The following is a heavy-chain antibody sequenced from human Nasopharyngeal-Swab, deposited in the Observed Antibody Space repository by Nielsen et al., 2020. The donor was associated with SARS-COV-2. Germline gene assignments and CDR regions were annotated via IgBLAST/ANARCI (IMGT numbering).Heavy chain of an antibody. CDR3: TKVNSGGYLHYSFDY. V-gene: IGHV3-9*01. J-gene: IGHJ4*02. CDR2: ITWNSGV. D-gene: IGHD1-26*01. Sequence: GGSLRLSCVASGFTYDDYAMHWVRQAPGKGLEWVSGITWNSGVAYTDSVKGRFTISRDNARNSLYLQMNSLRTEDTAFYYCTKVNSGGYLHYSFDYWGQGALVTVSS. CDR1: GFTYDDYA.